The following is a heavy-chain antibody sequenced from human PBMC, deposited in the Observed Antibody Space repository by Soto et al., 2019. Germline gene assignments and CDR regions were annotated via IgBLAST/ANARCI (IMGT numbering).Heavy chain of an antibody. CDR3: AGGVYYYDSSGYYNFDY. D-gene: IGHD3-22*01. V-gene: IGHV4-34*01. J-gene: IGHJ4*02. CDR2: INHSGST. Sequence: SETLSLTCAVYGGSFSGYYWSWIRQPPGKGLEWIGEINHSGSTNYNPSLKSRVTISVDTSKNQFSLKLSSVTAADTAVYYCAGGVYYYDSSGYYNFDYWGQGTLVTVSS. CDR1: GGSFSGYY.